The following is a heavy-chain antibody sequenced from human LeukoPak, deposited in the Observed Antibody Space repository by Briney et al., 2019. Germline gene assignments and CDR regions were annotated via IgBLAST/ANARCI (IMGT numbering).Heavy chain of an antibody. CDR2: IHHSGNS. J-gene: IGHJ5*02. CDR1: GASVTDYY. D-gene: IGHD7-27*01. V-gene: IGHV4-59*02. Sequence: SEALSLTCTVSGASVTDYYWSWIRQSPGKGLEWISYIHHSGNSDYNPSLRSRVTTSLDTSKNQFSLNLISVTAADTAVYYCTRGHWGLQSWSQGTLVTVSS. CDR3: TRGHWGLQS.